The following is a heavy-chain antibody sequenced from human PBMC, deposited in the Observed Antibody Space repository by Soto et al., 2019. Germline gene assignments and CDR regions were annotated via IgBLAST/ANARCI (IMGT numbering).Heavy chain of an antibody. CDR1: GYTFTSYA. CDR2: INAGNGNT. D-gene: IGHD1-7*01. CDR3: ARTPASGNTVLYCFDP. Sequence: ASVKVSCKASGYTFTSYAMHWVRQAPGQRLEWMGWINAGNGNTKYSQKFQGRVTITRDTSASTAYMELSSLRSEDTAVYYCARTPASGNTVLYCFDPCGQRTLVTVSS. J-gene: IGHJ5*02. V-gene: IGHV1-3*01.